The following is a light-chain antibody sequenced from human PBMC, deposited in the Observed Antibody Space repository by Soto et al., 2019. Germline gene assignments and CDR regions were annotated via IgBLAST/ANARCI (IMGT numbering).Light chain of an antibody. V-gene: IGKV3-20*01. Sequence: EIVLTQSPGTLSLSPGERATLSCRASQSVSNNYLAWYQQKPGQAPRRLIYGASSRATGIPDRFSGGGSGTDFTLTISRLEPEDFAVYYCQQYYDWPITFGQGTRLEIK. CDR3: QQYYDWPIT. J-gene: IGKJ5*01. CDR2: GAS. CDR1: QSVSNNY.